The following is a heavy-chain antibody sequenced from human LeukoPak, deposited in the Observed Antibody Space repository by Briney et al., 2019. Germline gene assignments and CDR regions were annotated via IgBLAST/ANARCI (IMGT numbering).Heavy chain of an antibody. CDR3: ARSSRELGGYAPWELMPPFDY. CDR2: IYYSGST. V-gene: IGHV4-39*01. D-gene: IGHD1-7*01. J-gene: IGHJ4*02. Sequence: SETLSLTCAVSGGSISSNSYYWGWIRQPPGTGLEWIGSIYYSGSTYYNPPLKSRVTISVDTSKNQFSLKLSSVTAADTAVYYCARSSRELGGYAPWELMPPFDYWGQGTLVTVSS. CDR1: GGSISSNSYY.